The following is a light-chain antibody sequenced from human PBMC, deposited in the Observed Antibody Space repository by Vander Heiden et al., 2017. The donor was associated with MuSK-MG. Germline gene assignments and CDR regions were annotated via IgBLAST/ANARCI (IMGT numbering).Light chain of an antibody. V-gene: IGLV1-44*01. CDR2: SNN. CDR3: AAWDDSLNGPV. Sequence: SVLTQPPSASGTPGQRVTISCSGSSSNIGRNTVNWYQQLPGTAPKLLIYSNNPRPSGVPDRFSGSKYGTSASLASSGLQSEDEADYYCAAWDDSLNGPVFGGGTKLTVL. CDR1: SSNIGRNT. J-gene: IGLJ2*01.